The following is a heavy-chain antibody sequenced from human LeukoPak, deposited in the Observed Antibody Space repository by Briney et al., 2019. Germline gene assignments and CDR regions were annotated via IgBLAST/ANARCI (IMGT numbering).Heavy chain of an antibody. CDR1: GGSISSYY. J-gene: IGHJ5*02. D-gene: IGHD3-10*01. CDR3: ARWMVDWFDP. V-gene: IGHV4-59*01. CDR2: IYYSGST. Sequence: PSETLSLTCTVSGGSISSYYWSWIRQPPGKGLEWIWDIYYSGSTSYNPSLKSRVTISVDTSKNQFSLKLSSVTAADTAVYYCARWMVDWFDPWGQGTLVTVSS.